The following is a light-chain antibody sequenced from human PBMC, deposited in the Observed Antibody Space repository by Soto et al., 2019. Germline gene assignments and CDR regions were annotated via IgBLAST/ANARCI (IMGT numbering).Light chain of an antibody. J-gene: IGKJ5*01. CDR1: HSVSSSY. Sequence: EIVLTQSPGTLSLSPGERATLSCRASHSVSSSYLAWYQQKPGQAPRLLIYGASSRATGIPDRFSGSGSGTDFTLTISRLDPEDFALYYCQQYGSSPPITFDQGTRLEIK. CDR2: GAS. V-gene: IGKV3-20*01. CDR3: QQYGSSPPIT.